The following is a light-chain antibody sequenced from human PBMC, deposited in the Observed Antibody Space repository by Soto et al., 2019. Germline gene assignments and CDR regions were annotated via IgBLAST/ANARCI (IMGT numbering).Light chain of an antibody. J-gene: IGLJ1*01. CDR3: NSYTSRSTYV. CDR1: TSDVGRYNY. CDR2: DVS. Sequence: QSVLTQPASVSGSPGQSITISCTGTTSDVGRYNYVSWYQQHPGKAPKLIIYDVSNRPSGVSNRFSGSKSGNTASLTISGVQAEDEADYYCNSYTSRSTYVFGTGTKVTVL. V-gene: IGLV2-14*01.